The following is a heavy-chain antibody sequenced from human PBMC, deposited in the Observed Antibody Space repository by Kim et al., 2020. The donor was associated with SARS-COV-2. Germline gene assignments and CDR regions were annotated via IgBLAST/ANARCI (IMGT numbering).Heavy chain of an antibody. CDR3: ARSGGSSSFVTGSSNWFDP. D-gene: IGHD6-13*01. J-gene: IGHJ5*02. V-gene: IGHV4-59*01. Sequence: SETLSLTCTVSGGSISSYYWSWIRQPPGKGLEWIGYIYYSGSTNYNPSLKSRVTISVDTSKNQFSLKLSSVTAADTAVYYCARSGGSSSFVTGSSNWFDP. CDR2: IYYSGST. CDR1: GGSISSYY.